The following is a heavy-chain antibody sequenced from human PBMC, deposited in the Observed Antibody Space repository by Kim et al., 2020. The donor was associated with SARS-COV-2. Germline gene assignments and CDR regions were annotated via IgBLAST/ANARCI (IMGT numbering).Heavy chain of an antibody. CDR2: IYYRGST. Sequence: SETLSLTCTVSGGSVNSGSYYWSWIRQSPGRGLEWIGHIYYRGSTNYNPSLKSRITFSIDTSKNQFSLKVSSVTAADTAAYYCARDAHPYGMDVWGQGTTVIVSS. V-gene: IGHV4-61*01. CDR1: GGSVNSGSYY. CDR3: ARDAHPYGMDV. J-gene: IGHJ6*02.